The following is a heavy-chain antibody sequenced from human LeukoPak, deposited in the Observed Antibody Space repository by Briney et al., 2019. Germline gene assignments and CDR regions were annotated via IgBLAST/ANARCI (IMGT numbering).Heavy chain of an antibody. CDR1: GGSISSYY. V-gene: IGHV4-59*01. CDR2: IYYSGST. D-gene: IGHD3-16*01. CDR3: ARGGVLKSVDY. J-gene: IGHJ4*02. Sequence: SETLSLTCTVSGGSISSYYWSWIRQPPGEGLEWIGYIYYSGSTNYNPSLKSRVTISVDTSKNQFSLRLSSVTAADTAVYYCARGGVLKSVDYWGQGTLVAVSS.